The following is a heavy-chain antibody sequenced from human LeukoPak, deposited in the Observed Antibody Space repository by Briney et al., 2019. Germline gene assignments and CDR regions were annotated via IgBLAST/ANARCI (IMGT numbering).Heavy chain of an antibody. Sequence: SETLSLTCTVTGGSISSYYWSWIRQPAGKGLEWIGRIYTSGSTNYNPSLKSRVTMSVDTSKNQFSLKLSSVTAADTAVYYCARGSYSSSWYGSDYYFDYWGQGTLVTVSS. V-gene: IGHV4-4*07. J-gene: IGHJ4*02. CDR2: IYTSGST. D-gene: IGHD6-13*01. CDR1: GGSISSYY. CDR3: ARGSYSSSWYGSDYYFDY.